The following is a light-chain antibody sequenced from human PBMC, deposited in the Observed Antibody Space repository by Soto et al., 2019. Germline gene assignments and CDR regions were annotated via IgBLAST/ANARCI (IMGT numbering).Light chain of an antibody. CDR1: QSVSSTY. CDR3: QQCGSSPWT. Sequence: EIVLTQSPGTLSLSPGERATLSCRASQSVSSTYLAWYQQRPGQAPRLLIYGASSSATGIPDRFSGGGSGTDFSLTISRVEPDDFAVYYCQQCGSSPWTFGQGTKVEIQ. J-gene: IGKJ1*01. CDR2: GAS. V-gene: IGKV3-20*01.